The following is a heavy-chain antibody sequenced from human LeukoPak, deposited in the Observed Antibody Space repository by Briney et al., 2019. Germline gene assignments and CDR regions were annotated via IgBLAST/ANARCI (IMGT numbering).Heavy chain of an antibody. J-gene: IGHJ4*02. D-gene: IGHD5-18*01. CDR1: GGSISSYY. V-gene: IGHV4-59*01. CDR2: IYHSGRT. Sequence: NPSETLSLTCSVSGGSISSYYWNWIRQTPGKGLEWIGYIYHSGRTNYNPSLKSRVTISVDTSKNQFSLTLSSVTTADTAVYYCARGQKYRNGYTVTELGSGYFAYWGQGTLVTVSS. CDR3: ARGQKYRNGYTVTELGSGYFAY.